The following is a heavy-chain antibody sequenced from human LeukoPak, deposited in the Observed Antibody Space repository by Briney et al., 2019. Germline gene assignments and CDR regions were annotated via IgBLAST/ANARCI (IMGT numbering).Heavy chain of an antibody. J-gene: IGHJ4*02. CDR2: ISYDGSNK. D-gene: IGHD1-26*01. CDR1: GFTFSSYA. CDR3: AREGIVGSGPFDY. Sequence: GRSLRLSCVACGFTFSSYARHGVRQAPGRGLEGVAVISYDGSNKYYADSVKGRFTISRDNSKDTLYLQMNSLRAEDTAVYYCAREGIVGSGPFDYWGQGTLVTVSS. V-gene: IGHV3-30-3*01.